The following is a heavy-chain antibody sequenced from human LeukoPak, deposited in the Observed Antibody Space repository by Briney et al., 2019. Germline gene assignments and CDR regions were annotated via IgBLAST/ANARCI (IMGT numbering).Heavy chain of an antibody. Sequence: TGGSLRLSCAASGFTFSSYGMHWVRQAPGKGLEWVAFIRYDGSNKYYADSVKGRFTISRDNSKNTLYLQMNSLRAEDTAVYYCARVPNGGYCSGGSCYHFDYWGQGTLVTVSS. CDR3: ARVPNGGYCSGGSCYHFDY. J-gene: IGHJ4*02. CDR2: IRYDGSNK. V-gene: IGHV3-30*02. D-gene: IGHD2-15*01. CDR1: GFTFSSYG.